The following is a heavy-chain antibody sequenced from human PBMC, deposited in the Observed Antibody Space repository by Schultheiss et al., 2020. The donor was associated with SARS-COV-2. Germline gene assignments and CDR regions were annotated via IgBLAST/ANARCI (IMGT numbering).Heavy chain of an antibody. CDR2: INHSGST. CDR3: ARVQLVSLYYYYGMDV. D-gene: IGHD3-9*01. V-gene: IGHV4-34*01. J-gene: IGHJ6*02. CDR1: GGSFSGYY. Sequence: SETLSLTCAVYGGSFSGYYWSWIRQPPGKGLEWIGEINHSGSTNYNPSLKSRVTISVDTSKNQFSLKLSSVTAADTAVYYCARVQLVSLYYYYGMDVWGQGTTVTVSS.